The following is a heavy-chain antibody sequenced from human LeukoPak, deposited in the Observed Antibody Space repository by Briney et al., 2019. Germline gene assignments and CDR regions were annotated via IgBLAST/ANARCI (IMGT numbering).Heavy chain of an antibody. J-gene: IGHJ4*02. CDR2: VHLDGRT. D-gene: IGHD6-25*01. Sequence: NPSETLSLTCGVFGGSVSSTNWWTWIRQPPGKGLEWIGEVHLDGRTNFNPSLKSRLTMSVDLSENHVSLKLTSVTAADTAVYYCAREGGFYRPLDYSGQGTLVTVSS. CDR1: GGSVSSTNW. V-gene: IGHV4-4*02. CDR3: AREGGFYRPLDY.